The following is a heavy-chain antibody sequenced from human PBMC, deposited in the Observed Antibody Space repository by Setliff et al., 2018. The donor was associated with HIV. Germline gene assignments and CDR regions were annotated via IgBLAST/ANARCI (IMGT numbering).Heavy chain of an antibody. D-gene: IGHD3-9*01. J-gene: IGHJ3*02. CDR2: MSYDGNNK. CDR3: ARDPPYDILTGYYGDAFDI. V-gene: IGHV3-30*04. Sequence: GGSLRLSCAVSGFTFSNYAMHWVRQASGKGLEWVAVMSYDGNNKYYADSVKGRFTISRDNSKNTLYLQMISLRAEDTAVYYCARDPPYDILTGYYGDAFDIWGQGTMVTVSS. CDR1: GFTFSNYA.